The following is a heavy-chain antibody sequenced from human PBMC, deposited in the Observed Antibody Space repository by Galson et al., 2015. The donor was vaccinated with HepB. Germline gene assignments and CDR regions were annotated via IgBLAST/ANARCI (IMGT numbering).Heavy chain of an antibody. CDR3: AKVPWNYGSGQSDY. V-gene: IGHV3-23*01. CDR2: ISSSGGNT. CDR1: RFTFSSHA. D-gene: IGHD3-10*01. Sequence: SLRLSCAASRFTFSSHAMSWVRRAPGKGLEWVSAISSSGGNTYYADSVKGRFTISRDNSKNTLYLQMNSLRAEDTAVYYCAKVPWNYGSGQSDYWGQGTLVTVSS. J-gene: IGHJ4*02.